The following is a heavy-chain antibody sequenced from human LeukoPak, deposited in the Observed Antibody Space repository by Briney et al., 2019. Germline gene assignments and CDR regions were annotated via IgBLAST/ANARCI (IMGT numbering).Heavy chain of an antibody. CDR3: ARGATAEDGYNFDY. V-gene: IGHV4-59*08. D-gene: IGHD5-24*01. J-gene: IGHJ4*02. CDR2: IYYSGST. Sequence: PSETLSLTCTVSGGSISSYYWSWIRQPPGKGLEWIGYIYYSGSTNYNPSLKSRVTISVDTSKNQFSLKLSSVTAADTAVYYCARGATAEDGYNFDYWGQGTLVTVSS. CDR1: GGSISSYY.